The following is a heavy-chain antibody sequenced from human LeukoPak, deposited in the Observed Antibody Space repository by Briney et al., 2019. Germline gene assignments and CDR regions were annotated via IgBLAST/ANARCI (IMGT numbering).Heavy chain of an antibody. CDR1: GFTFSSYG. CDR2: IWYDGSNK. J-gene: IGHJ4*02. D-gene: IGHD3-22*01. V-gene: IGHV3-33*01. Sequence: GGSLRLSCAASGFTFSSYGMHWVRQAPGKGLEWVAVIWYDGSNKYYADSVKGRFTISRDNSKNTLSLQMNSLRVEGTAVYFCARAAYDSSGYLTLWGQGTLVTVSS. CDR3: ARAAYDSSGYLTL.